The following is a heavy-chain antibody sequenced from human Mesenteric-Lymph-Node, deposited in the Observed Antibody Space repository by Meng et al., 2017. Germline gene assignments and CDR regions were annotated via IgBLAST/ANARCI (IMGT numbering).Heavy chain of an antibody. CDR1: GFSLSTSGMC. Sequence: SALTLAKPTQTLTLTCTFSGFSLSTSGMCVSWIRQPPGKALERVALIDWDEDKHYSTSLKNRLTISKDTSKNQVVLTMTKVYPVDTATTYCARARQYYDRSGYNKLLYYYGMDVWGQGTTVTVSS. J-gene: IGHJ6*02. CDR3: ARARQYYDRSGYNKLLYYYGMDV. CDR2: IDWDEDK. V-gene: IGHV2-70*01. D-gene: IGHD3-22*01.